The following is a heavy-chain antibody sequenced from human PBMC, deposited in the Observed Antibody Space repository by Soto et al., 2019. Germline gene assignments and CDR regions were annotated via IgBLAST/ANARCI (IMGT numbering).Heavy chain of an antibody. V-gene: IGHV3-15*01. CDR2: IKKKTDGGTT. CDR3: RTQWLD. D-gene: IGHD6-19*01. Sequence: EVQLVESGGGLVKPGGSLRLSCAASGFTFSDAWMSWVRQAPGKGLEWVGLIKKKTDGGTTDYAAPVKGRFTSSRDASNNTVYRQMRSLKTEETAVYYCRTQWLDWGQGTLVTVSS. J-gene: IGHJ4*02. CDR1: GFTFSDAW.